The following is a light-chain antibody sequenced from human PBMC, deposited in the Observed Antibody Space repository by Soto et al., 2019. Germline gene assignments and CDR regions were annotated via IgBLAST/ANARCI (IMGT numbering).Light chain of an antibody. CDR1: QSVSGY. V-gene: IGKV3-11*01. Sequence: EIVLTQSPATLSLSPGERATLSCRASQSVSGYLAWYQQKPGQAPRLLIYDGSHRAAGIPSRFSGSGSGTDFTLTISGLEPEDFAVYYCQQSYSTPPITFGQGTRLEIK. J-gene: IGKJ5*01. CDR3: QQSYSTPPIT. CDR2: DGS.